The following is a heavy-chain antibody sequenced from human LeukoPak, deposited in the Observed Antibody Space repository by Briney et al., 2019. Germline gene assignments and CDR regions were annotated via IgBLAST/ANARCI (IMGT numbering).Heavy chain of an antibody. D-gene: IGHD3-10*01. CDR3: ARVIYGSGRDY. J-gene: IGHJ4*02. CDR1: GYTFTAYH. Sequence: GASVKVSCKASGYTFTAYHMHWVRQAPGQGLEWMGWINPNSGGTNYAQKFQGRVTMTRDTSISTAYMELRSLRSDDTAVYYCARVIYGSGRDYWGQGTLVTVSS. V-gene: IGHV1-2*02. CDR2: INPNSGGT.